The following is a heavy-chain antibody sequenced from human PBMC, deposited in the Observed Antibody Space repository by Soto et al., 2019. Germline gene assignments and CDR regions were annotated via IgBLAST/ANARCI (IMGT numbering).Heavy chain of an antibody. CDR3: ARDFYGMDV. J-gene: IGHJ6*02. CDR2: ISGSGGST. V-gene: IGHV3-23*01. CDR1: GFTFSSYA. Sequence: GSLRLSCAASGFTFSSYAMSWVRQAPGKGLEWVSAISGSGGSTNFADSVKGRFTISRDNSKNTLYLQMNSLRAEDTAVYYCARDFYGMDVWGQGTTVTVSS.